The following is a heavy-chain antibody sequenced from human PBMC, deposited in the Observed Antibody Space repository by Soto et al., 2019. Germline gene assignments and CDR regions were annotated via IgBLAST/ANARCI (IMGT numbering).Heavy chain of an antibody. V-gene: IGHV3-33*01. D-gene: IGHD2-15*01. CDR3: ARVPTEGYCSGGSCYSGTGIDY. J-gene: IGHJ4*02. CDR2: IWYDGSNK. Sequence: GGSLRLSCAASGFTFSSYGMHWVRQAPGKGLEWVAVIWYDGSNKYYADSVKGRFNISRDNSKNTRYLQMNSLRAEDTAVYYCARVPTEGYCSGGSCYSGTGIDYWGQGTLVTVSS. CDR1: GFTFSSYG.